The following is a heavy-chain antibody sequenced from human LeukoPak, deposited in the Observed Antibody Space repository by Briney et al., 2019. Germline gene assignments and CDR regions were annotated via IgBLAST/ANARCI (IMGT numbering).Heavy chain of an antibody. CDR3: TADLGTYYHGSQRLIPIDY. J-gene: IGHJ4*02. D-gene: IGHD3-10*01. CDR2: IKSKTDGETT. Sequence: GGSLRLSCVDSGFTFTNAWMSWVRQAPGKGLEWIGRIKSKTDGETTNYAEPVRGRFTISRDDSKSAVYLQMNSLKIEDTAVYYCTADLGTYYHGSQRLIPIDYWGQGTLVTVSS. V-gene: IGHV3-15*01. CDR1: GFTFTNAW.